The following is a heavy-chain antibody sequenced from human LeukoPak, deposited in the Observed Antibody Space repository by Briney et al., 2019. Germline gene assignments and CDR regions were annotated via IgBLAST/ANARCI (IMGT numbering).Heavy chain of an antibody. Sequence: ASVKVSCKASGYTFTSYYMHWMRQAPGQGLEWMGIINPSGGSTSYAQKFQGRVTMTRDTSTSTVYMELSSLRSEDTAVYYCARDDRYYYDSSGYYFGWGQGTLVTVSS. D-gene: IGHD3-22*01. CDR1: GYTFTSYY. CDR3: ARDDRYYYDSSGYYFG. CDR2: INPSGGST. V-gene: IGHV1-46*01. J-gene: IGHJ4*02.